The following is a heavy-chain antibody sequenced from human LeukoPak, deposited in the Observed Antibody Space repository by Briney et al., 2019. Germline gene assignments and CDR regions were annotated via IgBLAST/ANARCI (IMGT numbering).Heavy chain of an antibody. CDR2: ISGSGGST. J-gene: IGHJ4*02. Sequence: RGSLRLSCAASGLTFSSYAMSWVRQAPGKGLEWVSAISGSGGSTYYADSVKGRFTISRDNSKNTLYLQMNSLRAEDTAVYYCAKDLYYEVLVSFDYWGQGTLVTVSS. CDR3: AKDLYYEVLVSFDY. CDR1: GLTFSSYA. D-gene: IGHD3-22*01. V-gene: IGHV3-23*01.